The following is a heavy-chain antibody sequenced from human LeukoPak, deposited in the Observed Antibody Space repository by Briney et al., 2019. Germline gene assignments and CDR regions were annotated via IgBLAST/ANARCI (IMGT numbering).Heavy chain of an antibody. CDR3: ARDSPIDDFWSGSLTFDY. D-gene: IGHD3-3*01. Sequence: SETLSLTCTVSGVSISSGSYYWSWIRQPAGKGLEWIGRIYTSGSTNYNPSLKSRVTISVDTSKNQFSLKLSSVTAADTAVYYCARDSPIDDFWSGSLTFDYWGQGTLVTVSS. J-gene: IGHJ4*02. V-gene: IGHV4-61*02. CDR1: GVSISSGSYY. CDR2: IYTSGST.